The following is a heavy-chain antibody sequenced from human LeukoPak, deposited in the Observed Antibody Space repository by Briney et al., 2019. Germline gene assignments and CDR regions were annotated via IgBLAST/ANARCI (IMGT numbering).Heavy chain of an antibody. CDR1: GFAFSVYA. D-gene: IGHD6-19*01. V-gene: IGHV3-23*01. CDR2: INANSGTT. Sequence: GGSLRLSCTASGFAFSVYAMSWLRQPPGKGLEWVSTINANSGTTSYAASARGRFTISRDNSKNTLYLQLNTLRADDTATYYCAKPISGGLAVTADWFHPWGQGTLVVVSS. CDR3: AKPISGGLAVTADWFHP. J-gene: IGHJ5*01.